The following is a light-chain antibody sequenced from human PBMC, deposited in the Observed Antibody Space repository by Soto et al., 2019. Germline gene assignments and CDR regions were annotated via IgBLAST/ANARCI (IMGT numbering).Light chain of an antibody. V-gene: IGKV1-27*01. CDR2: TAS. CDR3: QKYNSAPLT. CDR1: QGISNS. J-gene: IGKJ4*01. Sequence: DIQMTQSPSSLSASVGDRVTITCRASQGISNSLAWYQQKPGKVPKLLIYTASTLQSAVPSRFSGRGFGTFSTLTITSLQPEDGATYYCQKYNSAPLTFGGGTKVEIK.